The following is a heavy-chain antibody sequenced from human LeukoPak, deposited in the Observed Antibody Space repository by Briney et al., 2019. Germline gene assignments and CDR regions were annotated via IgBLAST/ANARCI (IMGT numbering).Heavy chain of an antibody. CDR3: TRVGYIDEGIDY. CDR1: GFPFSSYW. V-gene: IGHV3-7*04. D-gene: IGHD5-24*01. CDR2: IKQDGSKK. J-gene: IGHJ4*02. Sequence: GGSLRLSCVASGFPFSSYWMTWVRQAPGQGLEWVANIKQDGSKKSYVDSVKGRFTISRDNAKNSLYLQMNSLRAEDTAIYYCTRVGYIDEGIDYWGQGTLVTVSS.